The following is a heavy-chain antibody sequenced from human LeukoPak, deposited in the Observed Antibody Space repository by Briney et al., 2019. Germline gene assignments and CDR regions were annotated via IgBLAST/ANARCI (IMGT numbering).Heavy chain of an antibody. CDR2: IYPGDSDT. J-gene: IGHJ4*02. CDR3: ARRDNDYSNYVPFDY. CDR1: GYSFTSYW. Sequence: GESLKISCKGSGYSFTSYWIGWVRQMPGKGLEWMGIIYPGDSDTRYSPSFQGQVTISADKSISTAYLQWSSLKASDTAMYYCARRDNDYSNYVPFDYWGQGTLVTVSS. D-gene: IGHD4-11*01. V-gene: IGHV5-51*01.